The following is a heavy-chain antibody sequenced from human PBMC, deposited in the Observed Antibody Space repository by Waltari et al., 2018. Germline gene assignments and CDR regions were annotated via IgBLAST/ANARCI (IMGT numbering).Heavy chain of an antibody. J-gene: IGHJ4*02. CDR2: IYYSGSP. CDR1: GYSISSSNW. Sequence: QVQLQESGPGLVKPSDTLSLTCAVSGYSISSSNWWGWIRQPPGKGLEWSGYIYYSGSPYYNPSRKSRVTMSADTSKNQFSLKLSSVTAVDTAVYYCARSLLREYSSSWYPEDWGQGTLVTVSS. V-gene: IGHV4-28*01. CDR3: ARSLLREYSSSWYPED. D-gene: IGHD6-13*01.